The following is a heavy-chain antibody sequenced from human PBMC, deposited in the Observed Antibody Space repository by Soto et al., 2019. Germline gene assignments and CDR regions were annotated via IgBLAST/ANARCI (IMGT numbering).Heavy chain of an antibody. CDR3: TTGSVEGF. J-gene: IGHJ6*02. CDR1: GFSFSNAW. V-gene: IGHV3-15*07. D-gene: IGHD2-15*01. Sequence: EVQLVDSGGGLVKPGGSLRLSCEASGFSFSNAWMNWVRQAPGKGLEWVGRIKTRDAGERTNYAAPVQGRFTISRDDSKNTLYLQMNSLKTEDIAVYYCTTGSVEGFWGQGTTVTVSS. CDR2: IKTRDAGERT.